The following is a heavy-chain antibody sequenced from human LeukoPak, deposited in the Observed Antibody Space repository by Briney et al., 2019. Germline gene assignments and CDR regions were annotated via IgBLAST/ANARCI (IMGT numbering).Heavy chain of an antibody. CDR3: ALGGRGYQLLYDSIPGY. V-gene: IGHV3-48*04. D-gene: IGHD2-2*02. J-gene: IGHJ4*02. CDR2: ISSSSSTI. Sequence: QPGGSLRLSCAASGFTFSSYRMNWVRQAPGKGLEWVSYISSSSSTIYYADSVKGRFTISRDNAKNSLNLQMNSLRAEDTAVYYCALGGRGYQLLYDSIPGYWGQGTLVTVSS. CDR1: GFTFSSYR.